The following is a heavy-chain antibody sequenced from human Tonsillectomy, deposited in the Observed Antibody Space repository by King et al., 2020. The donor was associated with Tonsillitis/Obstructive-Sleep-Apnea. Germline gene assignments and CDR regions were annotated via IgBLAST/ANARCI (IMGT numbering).Heavy chain of an antibody. CDR2: IYYSGST. Sequence: MQLQESGPGLVKPSETLSLTCTVSGGSISSYYWSWSRQPPGKGLEWIGYIYYSGSTNYNPSLKSRVTISVDTSKNQFSLKLSSVTAADTAVYYCARAPGYSYGFDYWGQGTLVTVSS. V-gene: IGHV4-59*01. J-gene: IGHJ4*02. D-gene: IGHD5-18*01. CDR3: ARAPGYSYGFDY. CDR1: GGSISSYY.